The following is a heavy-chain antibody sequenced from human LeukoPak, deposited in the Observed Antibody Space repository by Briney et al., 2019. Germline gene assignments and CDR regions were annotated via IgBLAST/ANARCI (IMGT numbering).Heavy chain of an antibody. V-gene: IGHV3-21*01. Sequence: GGSLRLSCAASGFTFTSYSMDWVRQAPGKGLEWVSSISSTGNYIYYADSVKGRFTISRDNAKNSLYLQMNSLRAEDTAVYYCARALAVAAYFDYWGQGTLVTVSS. J-gene: IGHJ4*02. D-gene: IGHD6-19*01. CDR3: ARALAVAAYFDY. CDR1: GFTFTSYS. CDR2: ISSTGNYI.